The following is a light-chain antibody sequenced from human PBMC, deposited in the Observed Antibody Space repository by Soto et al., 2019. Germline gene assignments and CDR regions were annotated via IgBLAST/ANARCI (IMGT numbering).Light chain of an antibody. J-gene: IGKJ5*01. V-gene: IGKV1-39*01. Sequence: DIQMTQYPSSLSASVGDKVTLTCRASQSISIYLNWYQQKPGKAPNLLIYAASNLQSGVPSRLSGSGSGTDFTLTISSLQVEDFATYYCQQTYSNPITFGQGTRLEIK. CDR1: QSISIY. CDR2: AAS. CDR3: QQTYSNPIT.